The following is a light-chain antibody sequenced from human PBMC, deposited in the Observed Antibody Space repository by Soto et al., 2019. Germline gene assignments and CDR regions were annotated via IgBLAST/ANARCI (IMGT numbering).Light chain of an antibody. CDR3: TSYADTNRGV. J-gene: IGLJ2*01. Sequence: QSALTQPPSASGSPGQSVTISCTGTSSDVGAYNYVSWYQQHPGKAPKLLIHGVSKRPSGVPDRFSGSKSGNTASLTVSGLQAEDDADYYCTSYADTNRGVFGGGTQLTVL. V-gene: IGLV2-8*01. CDR2: GVS. CDR1: SSDVGAYNY.